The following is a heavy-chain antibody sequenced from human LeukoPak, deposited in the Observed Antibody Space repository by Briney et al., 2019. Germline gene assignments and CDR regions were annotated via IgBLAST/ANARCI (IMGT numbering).Heavy chain of an antibody. J-gene: IGHJ3*02. CDR1: GYTFTSYG. CDR3: ARGVGAPPLGAFDI. Sequence: GASVKVSCKASGYTFTSYGISWVRQAPGQGLEWMGWINPNSGGTNYAQKFQGRVTMTRDTSISTAYMELSRLRSDDTAVYYCARGVGAPPLGAFDIWGQGTMVTVSS. D-gene: IGHD1-26*01. V-gene: IGHV1-2*02. CDR2: INPNSGGT.